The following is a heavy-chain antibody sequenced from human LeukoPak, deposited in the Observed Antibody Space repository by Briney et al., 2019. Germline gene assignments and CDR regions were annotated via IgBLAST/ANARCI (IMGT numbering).Heavy chain of an antibody. D-gene: IGHD3-22*01. Sequence: GGSLRLSCAASGFTFSSHGMHWVRQAPGKGLEWVAGIWYDGSKEYYVDSVKGRFTISRDNSKNTLYLQMNSLRAEDTAVYYCARALSDSGGYQAYFDYWGQGTLVTVSS. CDR2: IWYDGSKE. V-gene: IGHV3-33*01. CDR3: ARALSDSGGYQAYFDY. CDR1: GFTFSSHG. J-gene: IGHJ4*02.